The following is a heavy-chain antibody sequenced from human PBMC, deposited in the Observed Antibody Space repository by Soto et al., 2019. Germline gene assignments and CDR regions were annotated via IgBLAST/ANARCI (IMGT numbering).Heavy chain of an antibody. V-gene: IGHV3-30-3*01. D-gene: IGHD6-19*01. CDR3: ARGQWLAT. J-gene: IGHJ4*02. CDR2: ISYDGSNK. CDR1: GFNFSSYA. Sequence: QVQLVESGGGVVQPGRSLRLSCAASGFNFSSYAMHWVRQAPGKGLEWVAVISYDGSNKYYADSVKGRFTISRDNSKNTLYLQMNSLRAEDTAVYYCARGQWLATWGQGTLVTVSS.